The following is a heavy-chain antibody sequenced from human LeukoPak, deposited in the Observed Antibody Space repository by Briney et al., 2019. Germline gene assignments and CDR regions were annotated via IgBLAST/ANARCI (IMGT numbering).Heavy chain of an antibody. J-gene: IGHJ4*02. CDR2: IYSGGST. CDR3: AREARYYYDSSGYFPH. D-gene: IGHD3-22*01. Sequence: GGSLRLSCAASGFTFSSYAMSWVRQAPGKGLEWVSVIYSGGSTYYADSVKGRFTISRDNSKNTLYLQMNSLRAEDTAVYYCAREARYYYDSSGYFPHWGQGTLVTVSS. V-gene: IGHV3-66*01. CDR1: GFTFSSYA.